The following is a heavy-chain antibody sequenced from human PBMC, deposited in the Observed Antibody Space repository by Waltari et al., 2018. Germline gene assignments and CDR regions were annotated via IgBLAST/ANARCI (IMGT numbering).Heavy chain of an antibody. D-gene: IGHD6-19*01. J-gene: IGHJ3*02. Sequence: EVQLVESGGGLVKPGGSLRLSCAASGFTFSSYSMNWVRQAQGKGLEWVSSISSSSSYIYYAYSVKGRFTISRDNAKNSLYLQMNSLRAEDTAVYYCARDPSSGWSEGAFDIWGQGTMVTDSS. CDR2: ISSSSSYI. CDR1: GFTFSSYS. V-gene: IGHV3-21*01. CDR3: ARDPSSGWSEGAFDI.